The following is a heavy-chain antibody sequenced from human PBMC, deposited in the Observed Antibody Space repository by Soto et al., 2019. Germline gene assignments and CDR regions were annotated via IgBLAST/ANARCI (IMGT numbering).Heavy chain of an antibody. CDR1: GGSISSGGYY. CDR2: IYYSGST. V-gene: IGHV4-31*03. J-gene: IGHJ6*02. CDR3: ARDRYCSSTSCYHYYYYGMDV. D-gene: IGHD2-2*01. Sequence: SETLSLTCTVSGGSISSGGYYWSWIRQHPGKGLEWIGYIYYSGSTYYNPSLKSRVTISVDTSKNQFSLKLSSVTAADTAVYYCARDRYCSSTSCYHYYYYGMDVWGQGTTVTVSS.